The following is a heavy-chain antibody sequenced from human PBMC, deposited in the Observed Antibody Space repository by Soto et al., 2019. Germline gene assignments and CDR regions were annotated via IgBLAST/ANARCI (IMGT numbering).Heavy chain of an antibody. V-gene: IGHV4-39*02. D-gene: IGHD4-17*01. CDR2: IYYSGST. J-gene: IGHJ3*02. CDR3: ARETTVTTGLCAFDI. Sequence: QLQLQESGPGLVKPSETLSLTCTVSGGSISSSSYYWGWIRQPPGKGLGWIGSIYYSGSTYYNPSLKSRVTISVDTSKNQFSLKLSSVTAADTAVYYCARETTVTTGLCAFDIWGQGTMVTVSS. CDR1: GGSISSSSYY.